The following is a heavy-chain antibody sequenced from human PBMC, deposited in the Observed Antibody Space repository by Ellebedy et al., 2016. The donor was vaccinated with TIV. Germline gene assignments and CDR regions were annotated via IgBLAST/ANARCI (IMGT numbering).Heavy chain of an antibody. Sequence: MPSETLSLTCTVSGGSISSGGYYWSWIRQHPGKGLEWIGYIYYSGRSYYNPSLKSRVTISVDKSKNQFSLKLSSVTAADTAVYYCARNYDSSGYEPWGQGTLVTVS. CDR3: ARNYDSSGYEP. CDR2: IYYSGRS. CDR1: GGSISSGGYY. J-gene: IGHJ5*02. V-gene: IGHV4-31*03. D-gene: IGHD3-22*01.